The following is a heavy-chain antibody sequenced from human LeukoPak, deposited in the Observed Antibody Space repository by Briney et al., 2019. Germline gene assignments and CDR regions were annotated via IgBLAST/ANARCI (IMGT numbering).Heavy chain of an antibody. CDR3: ARGCSSTSCYIYGGNWFDP. V-gene: IGHV4-4*07. Sequence: NPSETLSLTCTVSGGFISDYYWTWVRQPAGKGLECIGRVYTSGNTNYNPSLKSRVTISVDKSKNQFSLKMTSVTVADTAVYYCARGCSSTSCYIYGGNWFDPWGQGTLVTVSS. D-gene: IGHD2-2*02. J-gene: IGHJ5*02. CDR2: VYTSGNT. CDR1: GGFISDYY.